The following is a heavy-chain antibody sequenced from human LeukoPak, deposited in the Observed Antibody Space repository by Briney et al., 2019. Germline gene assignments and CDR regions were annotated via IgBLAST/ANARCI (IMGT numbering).Heavy chain of an antibody. J-gene: IGHJ4*02. CDR2: IWYDGSNK. CDR3: ARNGEPQYYFDY. D-gene: IGHD1-26*01. Sequence: PGGSLRLSCAASGFTFSSYGMHWVRQAPGKGLEWVAVIWYDGSNKYYADSVKGRFTISRDNSKNTLYLQMNSLRAEDTAVYYCARNGEPQYYFDYRGQGTLVTVSS. CDR1: GFTFSSYG. V-gene: IGHV3-33*08.